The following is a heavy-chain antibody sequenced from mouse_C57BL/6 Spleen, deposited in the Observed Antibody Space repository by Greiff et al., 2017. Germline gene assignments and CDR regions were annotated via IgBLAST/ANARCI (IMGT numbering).Heavy chain of an antibody. CDR3: AREITTRTYYAMDY. D-gene: IGHD2-4*01. CDR1: GFTFSDYG. CDR2: ISSGSSTI. J-gene: IGHJ4*01. Sequence: EVMLVESGGGLVKPGGSLKISCAASGFTFSDYGMHWVRQAPGKGLEWVAYISSGSSTIYYADTVKGRFTISRDNAKNTLFLQLTSLRSEDTAMYYCAREITTRTYYAMDYWGQGTSVTVSS. V-gene: IGHV5-17*01.